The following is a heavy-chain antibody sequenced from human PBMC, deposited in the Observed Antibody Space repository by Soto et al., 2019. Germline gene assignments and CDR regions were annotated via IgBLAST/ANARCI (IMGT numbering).Heavy chain of an antibody. CDR1: GYSFTSYW. D-gene: IGHD3-22*01. CDR3: ARDNGYYDSSGPAEIDY. V-gene: IGHV5-10-1*01. J-gene: IGHJ4*02. CDR2: IDPSDSYT. Sequence: GESLKISCKGSGYSFTSYWISWVRQMPGKGLEWMGRIDPSDSYTNYSPSFQGHVTISADKSISTAYLQWSSLKASDTAMYYCARDNGYYDSSGPAEIDYWGRGTLVTVSS.